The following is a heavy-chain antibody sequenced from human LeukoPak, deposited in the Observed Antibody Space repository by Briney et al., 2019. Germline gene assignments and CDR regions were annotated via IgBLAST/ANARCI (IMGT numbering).Heavy chain of an antibody. CDR2: ISSSSNTI. Sequence: GESLTLSCVASGLTFSSYNMNWVRQAPGKGLEWVSFISSSSNTIYYPDSVKGRFTISRDNAKNSLLLQMNSLRAEYTAVYYCARGTPTTRDFDYWGQGTLVTVSS. J-gene: IGHJ4*02. V-gene: IGHV3-21*01. CDR1: GLTFSSYN. CDR3: ARGTPTTRDFDY. D-gene: IGHD4-11*01.